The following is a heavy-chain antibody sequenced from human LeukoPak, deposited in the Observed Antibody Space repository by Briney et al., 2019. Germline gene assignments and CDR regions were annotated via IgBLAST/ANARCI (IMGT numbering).Heavy chain of an antibody. CDR2: ISYDGSSK. J-gene: IGHJ4*02. CDR1: GFTFSNYG. V-gene: IGHV3-30*18. CDR3: AKDGKRRTIFGVILRETYFDY. D-gene: IGHD3-3*01. Sequence: GGSLRLSCAASGFTFSNYGMHWVRQAPGKGLEWVAVISYDGSSKYYADSVKGRFTISRDNSKNTLYLQMNSLRAEDTAVYYCAKDGKRRTIFGVILRETYFDYWGQGTLVTVSS.